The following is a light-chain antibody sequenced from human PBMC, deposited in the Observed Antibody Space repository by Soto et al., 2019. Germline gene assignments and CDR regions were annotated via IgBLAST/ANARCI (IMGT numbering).Light chain of an antibody. CDR1: QSVKSSY. CDR3: QQYGSSPRLT. V-gene: IGKV3-20*01. CDR2: AAS. J-gene: IGKJ4*01. Sequence: EIVLTQSPGTLSLSPGERATLSCRASQSVKSSYLAWYQQKPGQAPRLLIYAASSRATGIPDRFSGSGSGTDVTLTISRLEPEDFAVYYCQQYGSSPRLTFGGGTKVEIK.